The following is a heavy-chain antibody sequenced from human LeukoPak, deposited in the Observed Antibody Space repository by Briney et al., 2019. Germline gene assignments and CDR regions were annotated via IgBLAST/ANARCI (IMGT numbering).Heavy chain of an antibody. J-gene: IGHJ4*02. D-gene: IGHD1-26*01. V-gene: IGHV3-21*01. Sequence: PGGSLRLSCAASGFTFSSYSMNWVRQAPGKGLEWVSSISSSSSYIYYADSVKGRFTISRDNAKNSLYLQMNSLRAEDTAVYYCARDQWELDGSVNFDYWGQGTLVTVSS. CDR2: ISSSSSYI. CDR1: GFTFSSYS. CDR3: ARDQWELDGSVNFDY.